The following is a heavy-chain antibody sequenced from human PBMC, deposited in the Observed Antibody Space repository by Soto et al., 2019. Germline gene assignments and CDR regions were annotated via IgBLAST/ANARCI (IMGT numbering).Heavy chain of an antibody. V-gene: IGHV1-69*12. CDR3: ARGGTLNPFDP. CDR2: ITPLYGTK. Sequence: QVQLVQSGPEVKEPGSSVKVSCKTSGGTFSSYSLNWVRQAPGQGREWMGVITPLYGTKNYAQRFRGRVTSAADESTSTVLMEPTRATSAATAVYFCARGGTLNPFDPCGQGTLVTVSS. J-gene: IGHJ5*02. D-gene: IGHD3-16*01. CDR1: GGTFSSYS.